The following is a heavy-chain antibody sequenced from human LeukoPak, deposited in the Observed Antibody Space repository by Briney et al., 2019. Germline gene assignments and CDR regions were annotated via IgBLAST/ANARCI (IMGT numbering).Heavy chain of an antibody. CDR2: IYYSGST. D-gene: IGHD3-22*01. CDR1: GGSISSSSYY. J-gene: IGHJ4*02. V-gene: IGHV4-39*07. CDR3: ARGVRYDSSGFRPYYFDY. Sequence: SETLSLTCTVSGGSISSSSYYWGWIRQPPGKGLEWIGSIYYSGSTYYNPFLKSRVTISVDTSKNQFSLKLSSVTAADTAVYYCARGVRYDSSGFRPYYFDYWGQGTLVTVSS.